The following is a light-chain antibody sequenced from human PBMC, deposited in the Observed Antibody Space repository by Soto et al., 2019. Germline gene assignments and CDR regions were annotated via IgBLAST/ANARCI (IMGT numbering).Light chain of an antibody. CDR1: SSDVGDYNY. CDR3: SSFRAGNTYV. CDR2: EVN. J-gene: IGLJ1*01. Sequence: QPASVSGSPGQSITISCTGTSSDVGDYNYVSWYQHHPGQAPKLLIYEVNNRPSGVSNRFSGSKSGNTASLTISGLQAEDESDYYCSSFRAGNTYVFGTGTKLTVL. V-gene: IGLV2-14*01.